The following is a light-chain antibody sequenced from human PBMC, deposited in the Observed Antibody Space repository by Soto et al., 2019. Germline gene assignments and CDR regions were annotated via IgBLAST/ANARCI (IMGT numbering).Light chain of an antibody. CDR1: STDVGGYDY. V-gene: IGLV2-8*01. CDR2: EVN. Sequence: QSALTRPPSASGSPGQSVTISCTGTSTDVGGYDYVSWYQQHPGKVPKLMIYEVNKRPSGVPDRFSGSKSGNTASLTVSGLQPEDEADYYCTSYAGGNNVFGTGTKVTVL. CDR3: TSYAGGNNV. J-gene: IGLJ1*01.